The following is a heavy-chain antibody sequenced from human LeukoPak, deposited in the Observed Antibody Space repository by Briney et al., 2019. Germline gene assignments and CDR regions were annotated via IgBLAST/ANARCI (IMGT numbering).Heavy chain of an antibody. CDR2: ISSSSTYI. Sequence: GGSLRLSCAASGFTFSSYSMNWVRQAPGKGLEWDSSISSSSTYIFYADSVKGRFTISRDNAKNSLYLQVNSLRAEDPAVFYCARGPTYYPCSGFYSEYWGQGTLVTVSS. J-gene: IGHJ4*02. CDR3: ARGPTYYPCSGFYSEY. CDR1: GFTFSSYS. V-gene: IGHV3-21*01. D-gene: IGHD3-22*01.